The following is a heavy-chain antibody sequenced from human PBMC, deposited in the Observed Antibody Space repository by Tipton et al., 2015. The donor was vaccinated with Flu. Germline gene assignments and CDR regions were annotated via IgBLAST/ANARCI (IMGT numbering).Heavy chain of an antibody. CDR3: TTSLFTVRGVIIRALIAY. V-gene: IGHV3-15*01. Sequence: SLRLSCAASGFTFSNAWMSWVRQAPGKGLEWVGRIKSKTDGGTTDYAAPVKGRFTISRDDSKNTLYLQMNSLKTEDTAVYYCTTSLFTVRGVIIRALIAYWGQGTLVTVSS. D-gene: IGHD3-10*01. CDR1: GFTFSNAW. J-gene: IGHJ4*02. CDR2: IKSKTDGGTT.